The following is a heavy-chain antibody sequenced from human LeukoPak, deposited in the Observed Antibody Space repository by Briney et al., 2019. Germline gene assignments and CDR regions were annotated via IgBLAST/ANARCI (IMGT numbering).Heavy chain of an antibody. CDR3: ARSFQGSGYYPFYYLAV. V-gene: IGHV4-34*01. Sequence: PSETLSLTCGVYGESFSGYYWSWIRQPPGKGLEWIGEINHSGSSHYIPSLKSRVTMSVDTSKNQFSLKLTSVTAADTAVYFCARSFQGSGYYPFYYLAVWGKGTTVTASS. CDR2: INHSGSS. CDR1: GESFSGYY. J-gene: IGHJ6*03. D-gene: IGHD3-22*01.